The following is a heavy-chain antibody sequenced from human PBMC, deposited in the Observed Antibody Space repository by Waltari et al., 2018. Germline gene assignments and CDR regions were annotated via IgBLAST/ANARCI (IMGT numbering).Heavy chain of an antibody. V-gene: IGHV4-59*01. CDR2: IYYSGST. Sequence: QVQLQESGPGLVKPSETLSLTCTVSGGSISSYYWSWIRQPPGKGLEWIGYIYYSGSTNYHPSLKSRVTISVDTSKNQFSLKLSSVTAADTAVYYCAREVNRGGFDYWGQGTLVTVSS. CDR1: GGSISSYY. CDR3: AREVNRGGFDY. D-gene: IGHD3-10*01. J-gene: IGHJ4*02.